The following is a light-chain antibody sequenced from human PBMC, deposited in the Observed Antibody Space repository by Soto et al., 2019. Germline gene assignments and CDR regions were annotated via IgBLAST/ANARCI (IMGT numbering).Light chain of an antibody. Sequence: QAVVTQPPSVSAAPGQKVTISCSGSSSNIGGNSVSWYQQLPGTAPKLLIYDDNKRPSGIPDRFSGSKSGTSATLGITGLQTGDEADYYCATWDGSLPGEVFGGGTKLTVL. CDR2: DDN. CDR1: SSNIGGNS. V-gene: IGLV1-51*01. J-gene: IGLJ2*01. CDR3: ATWDGSLPGEV.